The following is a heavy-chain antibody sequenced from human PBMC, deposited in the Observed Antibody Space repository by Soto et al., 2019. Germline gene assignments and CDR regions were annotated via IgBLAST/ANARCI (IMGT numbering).Heavy chain of an antibody. V-gene: IGHV4-4*07. CDR1: GASISCFY. Sequence: SEALSLTCTVSGASISCFYWSWIRKSAGKGLEWIGRIYATGTTDYNPSLKSRVMMSVDTSKKQFSLKLRSVTAADTAVYYCVRDGTKTLRDWFDPWGQGMSVTVSS. CDR2: IYATGTT. J-gene: IGHJ5*02. CDR3: VRDGTKTLRDWFDP. D-gene: IGHD1-1*01.